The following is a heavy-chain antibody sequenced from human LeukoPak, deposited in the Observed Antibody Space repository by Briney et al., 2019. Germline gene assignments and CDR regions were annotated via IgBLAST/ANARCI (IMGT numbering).Heavy chain of an antibody. V-gene: IGHV3-66*01. CDR1: GFTVSSNY. CDR2: IYSGGST. CDR3: AREGGYSGYDYSLDY. D-gene: IGHD5-12*01. J-gene: IGHJ4*02. Sequence: GGSLRLSCAASGFTVSSNYMSWVRRAPGKGLEWVSVIYSGGSTYYADSVKGRFTISRDNSKNTLYLQMNSLRAEDTAVYYCAREGGYSGYDYSLDYWGQGTLVTVSS.